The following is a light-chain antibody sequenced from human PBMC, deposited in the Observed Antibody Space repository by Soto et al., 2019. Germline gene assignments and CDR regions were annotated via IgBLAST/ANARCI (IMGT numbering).Light chain of an antibody. CDR3: MQALQTPLT. V-gene: IGKV2-28*01. CDR2: LGS. J-gene: IGKJ4*01. Sequence: DIVMTQSPLSLPVTPGEPASISCRSSQSLLHINGYNYLDWYLQKPGQSPQLLIYLGSNRASGVPERFSGSGSGTDFTLKISRVEAEDVGVYYCMQALQTPLTFGGGTKVEI. CDR1: QSLLHINGYNY.